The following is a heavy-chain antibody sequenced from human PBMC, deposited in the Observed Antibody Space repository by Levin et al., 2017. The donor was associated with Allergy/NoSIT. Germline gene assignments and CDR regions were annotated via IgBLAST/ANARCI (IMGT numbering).Heavy chain of an antibody. CDR1: GFTFSNAW. J-gene: IGHJ4*02. Sequence: GESLKISCAASGFTFSNAWMSWVRQAPGKGLEWVGRIKSKTDGGTTDYAAPVKGRFTISRDDSKNTLYLQMNSLKTEDTAVYYCTTDFSRRQLVESDYWGQGTLVTVSS. CDR2: IKSKTDGGTT. D-gene: IGHD6-13*01. V-gene: IGHV3-15*01. CDR3: TTDFSRRQLVESDY.